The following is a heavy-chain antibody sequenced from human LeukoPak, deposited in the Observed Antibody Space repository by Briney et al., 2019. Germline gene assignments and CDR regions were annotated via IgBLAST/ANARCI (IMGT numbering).Heavy chain of an antibody. Sequence: GGSLRLSCAASGFTVSSNYMSWVRQAPGKGLEWVSVIYSGGSTYYADSVKGRFTISRDNSKNTLYLQMNSLRAEDTAVYYCASGPRYCSSTSCYTYFQHWGQGTLVTVSS. J-gene: IGHJ1*01. D-gene: IGHD2-2*02. CDR2: IYSGGST. V-gene: IGHV3-53*01. CDR1: GFTVSSNY. CDR3: ASGPRYCSSTSCYTYFQH.